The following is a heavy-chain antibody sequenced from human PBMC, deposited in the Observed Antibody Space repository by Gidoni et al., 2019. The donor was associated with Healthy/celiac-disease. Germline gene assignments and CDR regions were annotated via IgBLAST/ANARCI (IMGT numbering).Heavy chain of an antibody. J-gene: IGHJ4*02. CDR2: ISSSGSTI. CDR1: GFSYSSYA. Sequence: VQLVEPGGGLVQPGGSLRLPCAAPGFSYSSYALNWVRQAPGKGLEWVSYISSSGSTIYYADSVKGRFAISRDNAKNSLYLQMNSLRAEDTAVYYCARGEQLGDYWGQGTLVTVSS. D-gene: IGHD6-6*01. V-gene: IGHV3-48*03. CDR3: ARGEQLGDY.